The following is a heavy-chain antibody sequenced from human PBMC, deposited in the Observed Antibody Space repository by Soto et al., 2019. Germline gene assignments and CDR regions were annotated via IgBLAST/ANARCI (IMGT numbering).Heavy chain of an antibody. CDR2: ISYDGSNK. D-gene: IGHD2-15*01. Sequence: QVQLVESGGGVVQPGRSLRLSCAASGFTFSSYGMHWVRQAPGKGLEWVAVISYDGSNKYYADSVKGRFTISRDNSKNTLYLQMNSLRAEDTAVYYCIRLQDNFDYWGQGTLVTVSS. V-gene: IGHV3-30*03. J-gene: IGHJ4*02. CDR1: GFTFSSYG. CDR3: IRLQDNFDY.